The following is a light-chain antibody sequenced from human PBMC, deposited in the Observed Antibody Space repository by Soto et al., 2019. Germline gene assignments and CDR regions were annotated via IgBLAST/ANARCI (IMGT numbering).Light chain of an antibody. V-gene: IGKV1-39*01. CDR2: AAS. CDR1: QSISTY. Sequence: DIQMTQSPSSLSASEADRVTITCRASQSISTYLNWSPPKPGKAPKLLREAASRLQSGVPSRCSGRGAGTYCTLTISSLQPEDLATYDCQQSYTTPLTVGGGTKVDI. J-gene: IGKJ4*01. CDR3: QQSYTTPLT.